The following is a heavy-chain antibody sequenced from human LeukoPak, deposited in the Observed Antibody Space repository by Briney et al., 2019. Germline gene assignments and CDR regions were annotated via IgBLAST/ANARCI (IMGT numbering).Heavy chain of an antibody. D-gene: IGHD4-23*01. Sequence: GGSLRLSCAASGFTFSSYEMNWVRQAPGKGLEWVSYISSSGSTIYYADSVKGRFTISRDNSKNTLYLQMNSLRAEDTAVYYCARVRWNYYFDYWGQGTLVTVSS. J-gene: IGHJ4*02. CDR3: ARVRWNYYFDY. CDR1: GFTFSSYE. V-gene: IGHV3-48*03. CDR2: ISSSGSTI.